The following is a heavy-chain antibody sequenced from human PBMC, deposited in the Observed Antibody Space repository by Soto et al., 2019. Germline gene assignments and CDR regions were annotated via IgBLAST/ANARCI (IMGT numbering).Heavy chain of an antibody. CDR2: ISAYNGNT. CDR3: ATNRIIAAAGGYYYYGMDV. CDR1: GYTFTSYG. D-gene: IGHD6-13*01. V-gene: IGHV1-18*01. Sequence: QVQLVQSGAEVKKPGASVKVSCKASGYTFTSYGISWVRQAPGQGLEWMGWISAYNGNTNYAQKLQGRVTMTTDTHPSTAYMELRSLRSDDTAVYYCATNRIIAAAGGYYYYGMDVWGQGTTVTVSS. J-gene: IGHJ6*02.